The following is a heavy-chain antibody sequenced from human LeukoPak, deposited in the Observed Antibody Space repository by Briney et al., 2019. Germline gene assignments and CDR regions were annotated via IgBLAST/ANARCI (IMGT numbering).Heavy chain of an antibody. J-gene: IGHJ6*04. CDR1: GFTFSSYW. Sequence: GSLRLSCAASGFTFSSYWMSWVRQPPGKGLEWIGSIYYSGSTYYNPSLKSRVTISVDTSKNQFSLKLSSVTAADTAVYYCARPHLPGEFRLGQWMDVWGKGTTVTVSS. CDR2: IYYSGST. V-gene: IGHV4-39*01. D-gene: IGHD3-10*01. CDR3: ARPHLPGEFRLGQWMDV.